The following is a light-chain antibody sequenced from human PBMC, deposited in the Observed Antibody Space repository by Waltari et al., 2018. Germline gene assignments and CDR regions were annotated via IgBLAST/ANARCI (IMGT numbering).Light chain of an antibody. V-gene: IGKV1-5*03. CDR2: KAS. CDR1: QIISSW. CDR3: QQYNSYLFT. J-gene: IGKJ3*01. Sequence: DIQMTQSPSTLSASVGDRVTITCRASQIISSWLAWYQQKPGKAPKLLIYKASSLESRVPSRFSGSGSGTEFTLTISSLQPDDFATYYCQQYNSYLFTFGPGTKVDIK.